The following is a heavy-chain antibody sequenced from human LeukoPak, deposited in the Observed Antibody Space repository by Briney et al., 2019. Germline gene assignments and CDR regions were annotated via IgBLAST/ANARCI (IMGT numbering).Heavy chain of an antibody. CDR3: AKGGSGRD. CDR2: IGGSGSST. Sequence: PGGSLRLSCAASGFPFSTYAMSWVRQAPGKGLEWVSSIGGSGSSTYYADSVKGRFTISRDNSKNTLYLQMNSLRAEDTAVYYCAKGGSGRDWGQGTLVTVSS. CDR1: GFPFSTYA. J-gene: IGHJ4*02. D-gene: IGHD3-10*01. V-gene: IGHV3-23*01.